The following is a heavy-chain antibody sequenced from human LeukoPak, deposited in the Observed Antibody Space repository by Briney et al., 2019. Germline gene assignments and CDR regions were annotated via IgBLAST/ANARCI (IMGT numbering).Heavy chain of an antibody. Sequence: PSATLSLTCTVFGGSISTTSYHWGWIRQPPGEGLEWIGNIDNSGTTYYNPSLKSRVTISVDTSKKQFSLRLGSVTAADTALYYCARLLSPHSYGVTIFHDYVDVWGKGTTVTVSS. CDR1: GGSISTTSYH. J-gene: IGHJ6*03. CDR2: IDNSGTT. CDR3: ARLLSPHSYGVTIFHDYVDV. D-gene: IGHD5-18*01. V-gene: IGHV4-39*01.